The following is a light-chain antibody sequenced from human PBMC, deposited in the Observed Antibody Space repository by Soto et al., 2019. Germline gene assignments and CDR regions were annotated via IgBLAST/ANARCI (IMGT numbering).Light chain of an antibody. CDR3: QQSYSIPQT. CDR1: QSISSY. Sequence: DIQMTQSPSSLSASVGDRVTITCRASQSISSYLNWYQQKPGKAPKLLIYAASSLQSGVPSRFSGSGSGKDFTLTNSSLQPEDFATYYCQQSYSIPQTFGQGTKVEIK. V-gene: IGKV1-39*01. CDR2: AAS. J-gene: IGKJ1*01.